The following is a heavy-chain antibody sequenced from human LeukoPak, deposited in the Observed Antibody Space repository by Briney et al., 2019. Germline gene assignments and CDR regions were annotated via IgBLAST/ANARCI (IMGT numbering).Heavy chain of an antibody. Sequence: SQTLSLTCTVSGVSINSGAYYWSWIRQHPGKGLEWIGYIYYSGSTYYNPSLKSRVTISVDTSKNQLSLKLSSVTAADTAVYYCAAHPTYYSDTRGYSRWGQGTLVTVSS. V-gene: IGHV4-31*03. J-gene: IGHJ4*02. CDR1: GVSINSGAYY. D-gene: IGHD3-22*01. CDR3: AAHPTYYSDTRGYSR. CDR2: IYYSGST.